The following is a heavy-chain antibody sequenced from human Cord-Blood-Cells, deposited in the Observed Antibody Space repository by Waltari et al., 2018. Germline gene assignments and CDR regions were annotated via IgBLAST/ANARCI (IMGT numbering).Heavy chain of an antibody. CDR3: ARGLGYCSGGSCYGDY. V-gene: IGHV1-46*03. D-gene: IGHD2-15*01. CDR2: SNPSGGST. CDR1: GYTFTSYY. J-gene: IGHJ4*02. Sequence: QVQLVQSGAEVKKPGASVKVSCKASGYTFTSYYMHWVRQAPGQGLKWMGISNPSGGSTSYARKFQGRVTMTRDTSTSTVYMELSSLRSEDTAVYYCARGLGYCSGGSCYGDYWGQGTLVTVSS.